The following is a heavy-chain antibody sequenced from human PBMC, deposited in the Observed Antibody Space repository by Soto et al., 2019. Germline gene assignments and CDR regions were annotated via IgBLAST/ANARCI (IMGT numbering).Heavy chain of an antibody. CDR2: ISYSGNT. CDR3: AREALSGDDFAPAGVLGYYYYVMDV. Sequence: SETLSLTCTVSCVFFTSSYRSWFRQPSGKGLGWFGYISYSGNTNYNPPLKSRVTISPDTSKNQSSLKLSSVTAADPAVYYCAREALSGDDFAPAGVLGYYYYVMDVWGQGTTVTVSS. J-gene: IGHJ6*02. V-gene: IGHV4-59*01. CDR1: CVFFTSSY. D-gene: IGHD3-3*01.